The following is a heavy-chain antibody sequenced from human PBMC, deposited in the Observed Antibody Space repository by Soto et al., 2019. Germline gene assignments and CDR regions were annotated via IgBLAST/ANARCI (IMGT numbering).Heavy chain of an antibody. D-gene: IGHD2-15*01. V-gene: IGHV4-39*01. J-gene: IGHJ6*02. CDR3: APLSVSLSGPYGIHV. Sequence: PSETLSLTCTVSGGSISSTTYYWGWIRQPPGKGLEWIGNIYYSGSTYYPPSLKSRVTISVDTSKNQFSLNLSSVTAADTAVYYCAPLSVSLSGPYGIHVWGQGTTVTVSS. CDR2: IYYSGST. CDR1: GGSISSTTYY.